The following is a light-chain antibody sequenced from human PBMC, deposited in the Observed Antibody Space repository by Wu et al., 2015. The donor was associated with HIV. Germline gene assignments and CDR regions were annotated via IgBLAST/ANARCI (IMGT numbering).Light chain of an antibody. Sequence: EIVLTQSPGTLSLSPGERATLSCRASQSLISSYLAWYQQKPGQAPRLLIYDASNRATGIPARFSGSGSGTDFTLSINRLEPEDFGVYYCQVRTNWPTFGGGTKVEIK. CDR1: QSLISSY. CDR2: DAS. V-gene: IGKV3D-20*02. CDR3: QVRTNWPT. J-gene: IGKJ4*01.